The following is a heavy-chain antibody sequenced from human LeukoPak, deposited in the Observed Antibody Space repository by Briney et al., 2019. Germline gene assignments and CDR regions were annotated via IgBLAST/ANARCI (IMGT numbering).Heavy chain of an antibody. CDR2: ISGSGKNI. CDR1: GFRFTFHA. J-gene: IGHJ4*02. V-gene: IGHV3-23*01. CDR3: AKDWEAVSYTATGIDY. D-gene: IGHD3-16*01. Sequence: GGSLRLSCVASGFRFTFHAMSWVRQAPGKGLEWLSSISGSGKNIYYADSVKGRFTISRDNSKNTLYLQMNSLRAEDTAVYHCAKDWEAVSYTATGIDYWGQGTLVTVSS.